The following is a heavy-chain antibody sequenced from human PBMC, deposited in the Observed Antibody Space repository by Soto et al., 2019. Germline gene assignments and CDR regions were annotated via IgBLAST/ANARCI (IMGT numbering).Heavy chain of an antibody. D-gene: IGHD3-10*01. CDR2: IDPREIDPRDSYN. CDR3: ARTEKLYGNPSGAGELDYYAMDV. Sequence: PGESLKISCKGSGYSFTSYWISWVRQMPGKGLEWMGRIDPREIDPRDSYNNYSPSFQGHVTTSVDKSISTAYLQWSSLKASDTAMYYCARTEKLYGNPSGAGELDYYAMDVWGQGTTVTVSS. CDR1: GYSFTSYW. J-gene: IGHJ6*02. V-gene: IGHV5-10-1*01.